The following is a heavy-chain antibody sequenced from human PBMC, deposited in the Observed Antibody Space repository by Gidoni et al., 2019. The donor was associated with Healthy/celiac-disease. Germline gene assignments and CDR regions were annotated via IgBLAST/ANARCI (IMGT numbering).Heavy chain of an antibody. V-gene: IGHV3-30*02. D-gene: IGHD3-22*01. CDR2: IRYDGSNK. CDR1: GFTFSSYG. CDR3: AKLYDSSGS. Sequence: QVQLVESGGGVVQPGGSLRLSCAASGFTFSSYGMQWVRQAPGKGLEWVAFIRYDGSNKYYADSVKGRFTISRDNSKNTLYLQMNSLRAEDTAVYYCAKLYDSSGSWGQGTLVTVSS. J-gene: IGHJ4*02.